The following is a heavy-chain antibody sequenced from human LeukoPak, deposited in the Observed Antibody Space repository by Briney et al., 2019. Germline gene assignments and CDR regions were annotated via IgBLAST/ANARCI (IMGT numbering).Heavy chain of an antibody. CDR3: AREGGRGSFFDY. V-gene: IGHV3-48*03. J-gene: IGHJ4*02. CDR2: ISSSGSTI. D-gene: IGHD1-26*01. CDR1: GFTFSSYE. Sequence: GGSLRLSCAASGFTFSSYEMNWVRQAPGKGLEWASYISSSGSTIYYADSVKGRCTISRDNAKNSMSLQMNSLRAEDTAVYYCAREGGRGSFFDYWGQGTLVTVSS.